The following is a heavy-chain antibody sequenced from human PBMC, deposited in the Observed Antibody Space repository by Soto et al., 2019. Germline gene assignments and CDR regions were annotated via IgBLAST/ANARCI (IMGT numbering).Heavy chain of an antibody. Sequence: GGSLRLSCAASGFTFSSYGMHWVRQAPGKGLEWVAVISYDGSNKYYVDSVKGRFTISRDNSKNTLYLQMNSLRAEDTAVYYCAKVPSPGPHDAFDIWGQGTMVTVSS. CDR3: AKVPSPGPHDAFDI. J-gene: IGHJ3*02. CDR2: ISYDGSNK. CDR1: GFTFSSYG. V-gene: IGHV3-30*18.